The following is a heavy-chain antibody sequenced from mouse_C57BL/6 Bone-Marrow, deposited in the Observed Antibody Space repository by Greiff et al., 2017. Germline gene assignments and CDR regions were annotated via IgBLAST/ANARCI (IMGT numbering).Heavy chain of an antibody. CDR1: GFNIKDYY. CDR2: IDPEDGET. J-gene: IGHJ3*01. D-gene: IGHD1-1*01. CDR3: AQFSYYYGSPAWFAY. Sequence: VQLQQPGAELVKPGASVKLSCTASGFNIKDYYMHWVKQRTEQGLEWIGRIDPEDGETKYAPKFQGKATITADTSSNTAYLQLSSLTSEDTAVYYCAQFSYYYGSPAWFAYWGQGTLVTVSA. V-gene: IGHV14-2*01.